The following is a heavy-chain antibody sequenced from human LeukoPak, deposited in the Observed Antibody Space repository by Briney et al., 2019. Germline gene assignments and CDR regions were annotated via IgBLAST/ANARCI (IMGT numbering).Heavy chain of an antibody. J-gene: IGHJ4*02. CDR2: IGSDHST. V-gene: IGHV3-23*05. Sequence: GGSLRLSCAASGFTFSAYAMSWVRQAPGKGLEWVSGIGSDHSTHYAESVRGRFAISRDNSKSIMYLQMNSLRAEDTAVYYCVKGGGSFDYWGQGTLVTVSS. CDR3: VKGGGSFDY. D-gene: IGHD3-16*01. CDR1: GFTFSAYA.